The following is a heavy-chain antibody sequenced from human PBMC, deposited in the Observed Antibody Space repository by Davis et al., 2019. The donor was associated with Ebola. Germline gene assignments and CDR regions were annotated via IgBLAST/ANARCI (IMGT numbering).Heavy chain of an antibody. J-gene: IGHJ5*02. D-gene: IGHD5-12*01. CDR1: GGSISSSSYY. CDR2: IYYSGST. Sequence: GSLRLSCTVSGGSISSSSYYWGWIRQPPGKGLEWIGSIYYSGSTYYNPSLKSRVTISVDTSKNQFSLKLSSVTAADTAVYYCARGLGWLRFPWFDPWGQGTLVTVSS. CDR3: ARGLGWLRFPWFDP. V-gene: IGHV4-39*07.